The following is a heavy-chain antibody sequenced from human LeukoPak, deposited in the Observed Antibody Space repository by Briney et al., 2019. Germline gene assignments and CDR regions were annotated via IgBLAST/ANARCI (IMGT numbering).Heavy chain of an antibody. CDR1: GYSFTSYW. D-gene: IGHD3-9*01. CDR2: IYPGDSDT. J-gene: IGHJ3*02. CDR3: ARPYYDILTGYLGAFDI. V-gene: IGHV5-51*01. Sequence: HGESLKISCKGSGYSFTSYWIGWVRQMPGKGREWMGIIYPGDSDTRYSPSFQGQVTISADKSISTAYLQWSSLKASDTAMYYCARPYYDILTGYLGAFDIWGQGTMVTVSS.